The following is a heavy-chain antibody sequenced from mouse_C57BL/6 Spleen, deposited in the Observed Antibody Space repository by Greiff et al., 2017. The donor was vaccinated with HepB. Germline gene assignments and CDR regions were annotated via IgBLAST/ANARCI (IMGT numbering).Heavy chain of an antibody. V-gene: IGHV5-6*01. J-gene: IGHJ2*01. CDR2: ISSGGSYT. Sequence: EVKLVESGGDLVKPGGSLKLSCAASGFTFSSYGMSWVRQTPDKRLEWVATISSGGSYTYYPDSVKGRFTISRDNAKNTLYLQMSSLKSEDTAMYYCARHRITTSGYYFDYWGQGTTLTVSS. CDR3: ARHRITTSGYYFDY. CDR1: GFTFSSYG. D-gene: IGHD2-4*01.